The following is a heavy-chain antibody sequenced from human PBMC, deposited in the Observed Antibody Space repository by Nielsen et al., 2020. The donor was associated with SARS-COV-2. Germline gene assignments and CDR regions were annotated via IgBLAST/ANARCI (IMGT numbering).Heavy chain of an antibody. CDR1: GFTFSSLW. CDR3: ARDWSRAFDV. V-gene: IGHV3-7*01. D-gene: IGHD3-9*01. J-gene: IGHJ4*02. Sequence: GESLKISCAASGFTFSSLWMSWVRHVPGKGLEWVADIKPDGSEKVYVDSVKGRFTISRDNSKNSMSLQMNSLRVEDTAVYYCARDWSRAFDVWGQGTLVTVSS. CDR2: IKPDGSEK.